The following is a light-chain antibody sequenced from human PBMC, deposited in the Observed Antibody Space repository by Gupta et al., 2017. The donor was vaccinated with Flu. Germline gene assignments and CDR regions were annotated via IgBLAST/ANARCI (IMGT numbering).Light chain of an antibody. CDR3: AAWDDSLGGRWG. CDR2: RND. CDR1: SSNIGTNY. Sequence: QSVLTQPPSASGTPGQGVTISCSGSSSNIGTNYVYWYQQFPGTAPKLLIYRNDQRPSGVPDRFSGSKSGTSASLAISGLRSEDEADYYWAAWDDSLGGRWGFGGGTKLTVL. J-gene: IGLJ3*02. V-gene: IGLV1-47*01.